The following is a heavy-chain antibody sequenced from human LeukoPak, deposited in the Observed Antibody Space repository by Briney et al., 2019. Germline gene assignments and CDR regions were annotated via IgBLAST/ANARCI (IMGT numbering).Heavy chain of an antibody. CDR3: AKGRSGSYRYYYYYMDV. J-gene: IGHJ6*03. CDR2: IRYDGSNK. CDR1: GFTYSSYG. D-gene: IGHD1-26*01. Sequence: GGSLRLXCAASGFTYSSYGMHWVRQAPGKGLEWVAFIRYDGSNKYYADSVKGRFTISRDNSKNTLYLQMNSLRAEDTAVYYCAKGRSGSYRYYYYYMDVWGKGTTVTVSS. V-gene: IGHV3-30*02.